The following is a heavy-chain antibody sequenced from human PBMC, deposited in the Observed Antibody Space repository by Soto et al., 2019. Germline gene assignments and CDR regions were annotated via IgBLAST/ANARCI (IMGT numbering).Heavy chain of an antibody. CDR2: IIPIFGTA. J-gene: IGHJ4*02. CDR1: GGTFSSYA. V-gene: IGHV1-69*13. CDR3: ARGLWFGELLQYYFDY. D-gene: IGHD3-10*01. Sequence: AASVKVSCKASGGTFSSYAISWVRQAPGQGLEWMGGIIPIFGTANYAQKFQGRVTITADESTSTAYMELSSLRSEDTAVYYCARGLWFGELLQYYFDYWGQGTLVTVSS.